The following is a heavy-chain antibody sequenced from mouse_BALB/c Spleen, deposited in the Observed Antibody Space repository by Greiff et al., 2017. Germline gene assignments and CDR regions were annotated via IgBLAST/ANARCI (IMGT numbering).Heavy chain of an antibody. Sequence: EVQGVESGGDLVKPGGSLKLSCAASGFTFSSYGMSWVRQTPDKRLEWVATISSGGSYTYYPDSVKGRFTISRDNAKNTLYLQMSSLKSEDTAMYYCARHEEGFDYWGQGTTLTVSS. CDR2: ISSGGSYT. CDR3: ARHEEGFDY. CDR1: GFTFSSYG. V-gene: IGHV5-6*01. J-gene: IGHJ2*01.